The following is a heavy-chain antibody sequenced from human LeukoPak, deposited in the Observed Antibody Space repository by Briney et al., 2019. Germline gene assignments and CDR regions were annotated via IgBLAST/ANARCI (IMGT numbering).Heavy chain of an antibody. CDR1: GYTFTSYA. CDR3: ASTKKNYYDSSGYYSLDY. D-gene: IGHD3-22*01. J-gene: IGHJ4*02. CDR2: IIPIFGTA. V-gene: IGHV1-69*13. Sequence: SVKVSCKASGYTFTSYAISWVRQAPGQGLEWMGGIIPIFGTANYAQKFQGRVTITADESTSTAYMELSSLRSEDTAVYYCASTKKNYYDSSGYYSLDYWAQGTLVTVSS.